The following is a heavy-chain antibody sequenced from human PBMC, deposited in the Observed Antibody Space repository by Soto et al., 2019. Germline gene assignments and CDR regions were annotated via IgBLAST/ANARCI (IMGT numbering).Heavy chain of an antibody. CDR2: ISGSGGST. V-gene: IGHV3-23*01. Sequence: EVQLLESGGGLVQPGGSLRLSCAASGFTFSSYVLSWVRQAPGKGLEWVSAISGSGGSTYSADSVKGRFTISRDNSKNTLYLQMNSLRAEDTAVYYCASNSDWYLNFDYWGQGTLVTVSS. CDR1: GFTFSSYV. D-gene: IGHD6-19*01. CDR3: ASNSDWYLNFDY. J-gene: IGHJ4*02.